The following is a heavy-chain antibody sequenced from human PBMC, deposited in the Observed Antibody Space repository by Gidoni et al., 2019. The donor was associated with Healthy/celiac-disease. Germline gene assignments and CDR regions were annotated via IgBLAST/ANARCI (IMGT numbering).Heavy chain of an antibody. CDR1: GFTFSSYG. V-gene: IGHV3-30*18. Sequence: QVQLVESGGGVVQPGRSLRLSCAASGFTFSSYGMHWVRQAPGKWLEWVAVISYDGSNKYYADSVKGRFTISRDNSKNTLYLQMNSLRAEDTAVYYCAKLGARLGYWGQGTLVTVSS. CDR3: AKLGARLGY. D-gene: IGHD3-16*01. CDR2: ISYDGSNK. J-gene: IGHJ4*02.